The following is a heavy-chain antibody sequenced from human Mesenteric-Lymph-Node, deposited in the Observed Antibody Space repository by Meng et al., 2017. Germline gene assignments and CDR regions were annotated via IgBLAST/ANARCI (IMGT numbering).Heavy chain of an antibody. J-gene: IGHJ2*01. CDR3: ARVSFGYGGNVLWAHFDL. CDR1: GGSISSGSYY. V-gene: IGHV4-61*02. Sequence: SETLSLTCTVSGGSISSGSYYWSWIRQPAGKGLEWIGRIYTSGSTNYNPSLKSRVTISVDTSKSQFSLKLSSVTAADTAVYYCARVSFGYGGNVLWAHFDLWGRGTLVTVSS. D-gene: IGHD4-23*01. CDR2: IYTSGST.